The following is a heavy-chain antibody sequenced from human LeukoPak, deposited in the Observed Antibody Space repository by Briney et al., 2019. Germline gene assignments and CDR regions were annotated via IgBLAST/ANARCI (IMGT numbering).Heavy chain of an antibody. V-gene: IGHV3-23*01. CDR3: VRGDDFWGAYHQPGGSNY. J-gene: IGHJ4*02. Sequence: GGSLRLSCAASGFTFSSYAMSWVRQAPGKGLEWVSAISGSGGSTYYADSVKGRFTISRDNAKNTLYLQMNSLRAEDTAVYYCVRGDDFWGAYHQPGGSNYWGQGTLVTVSS. D-gene: IGHD3-3*01. CDR1: GFTFSSYA. CDR2: ISGSGGST.